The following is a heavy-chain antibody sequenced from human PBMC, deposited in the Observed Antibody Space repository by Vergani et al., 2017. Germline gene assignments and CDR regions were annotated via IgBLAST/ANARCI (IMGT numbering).Heavy chain of an antibody. J-gene: IGHJ2*01. CDR3: ARDIYDFWSGSISPPYWYFDL. Sequence: QVQLQESGPGLVKPSQTLSLTCTVSGGSISSGGYYWSWIRQHPGKGLEWIGYIYYSGSTYYNPSLKSLVTISVDTSKNQFSLKLSSVTAADTAVYYCARDIYDFWSGSISPPYWYFDLWGRGTLVTVSS. V-gene: IGHV4-31*01. CDR1: GGSISSGGYY. D-gene: IGHD3-3*01. CDR2: IYYSGST.